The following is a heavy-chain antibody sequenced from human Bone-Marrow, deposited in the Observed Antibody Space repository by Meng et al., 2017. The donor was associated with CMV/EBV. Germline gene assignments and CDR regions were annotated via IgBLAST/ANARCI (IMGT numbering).Heavy chain of an antibody. CDR2: INPSGGST. Sequence: ASVKVSCKASGYTFTSYYMHWVRQAPGQGLEWMGIINPSGGSTSYAQKFQGRVTMTRDTSTSTVYMELSRLRSDDTAVYFCARGRGVDIVLVDAFDIWGQGTMVTVSS. D-gene: IGHD2-8*02. CDR1: GYTFTSYY. J-gene: IGHJ3*02. V-gene: IGHV1-46*01. CDR3: ARGRGVDIVLVDAFDI.